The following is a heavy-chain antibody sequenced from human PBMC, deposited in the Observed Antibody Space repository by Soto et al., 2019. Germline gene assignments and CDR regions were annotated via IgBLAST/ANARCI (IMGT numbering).Heavy chain of an antibody. V-gene: IGHV1-24*01. J-gene: IGHJ3*02. Sequence: ASVKVSCKVSGYTLTELSMHWVRQAPGKGLEWMGGFDPEDGETIYAQKFQGRVTMTEDKSTDTAYMELSSLRSEDTAVYYCATPRWGSYRFGAFDIWGQGTMVTVSS. CDR2: FDPEDGET. CDR3: ATPRWGSYRFGAFDI. CDR1: GYTLTELS. D-gene: IGHD3-16*02.